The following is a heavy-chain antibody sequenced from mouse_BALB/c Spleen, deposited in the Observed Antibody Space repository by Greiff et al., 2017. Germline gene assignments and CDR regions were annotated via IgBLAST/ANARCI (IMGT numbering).Heavy chain of an antibody. CDR2: ISYSGST. Sequence: EVQRVESGPGLVKPSQSLSLTCTVTGYSITSDYAWNWIRQFPGNKLEWMGYISYSGSTSYNPSLKSRISITRDTSKNQFFLQLNSVTTEDTATYYCARRYTGAMDYWGQGTSVTVSS. J-gene: IGHJ4*01. CDR3: ARRYTGAMDY. V-gene: IGHV3-2*02. CDR1: GYSITSDYA. D-gene: IGHD2-14*01.